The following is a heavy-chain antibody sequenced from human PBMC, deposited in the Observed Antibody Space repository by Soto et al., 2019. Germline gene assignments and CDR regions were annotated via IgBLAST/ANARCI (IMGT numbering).Heavy chain of an antibody. V-gene: IGHV4-39*01. Sequence: PSETLSLTFTVPCGSLTRSNYYWGWIRQPPGKGLEWIGSIYYSGSTYYNPSLKSRVTISVDTSKNQFSLKLSSVTAADTAVYYCATQEVGGSYVYTFDPWGQGTLVTVSS. J-gene: IGHJ5*02. CDR2: IYYSGST. D-gene: IGHD1-26*01. CDR1: CGSLTRSNYY. CDR3: ATQEVGGSYVYTFDP.